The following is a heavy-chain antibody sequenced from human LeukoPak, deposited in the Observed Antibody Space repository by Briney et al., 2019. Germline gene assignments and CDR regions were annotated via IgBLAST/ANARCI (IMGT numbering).Heavy chain of an antibody. CDR2: INHSGGT. J-gene: IGHJ4*02. CDR3: ARGSYSYGYFDY. Sequence: SETLSLTCAVYGGFFSGYSWNWIRQPPVKGLEWIGEINHSGGTNYNPSLKSRVTISVDTSKKQFSLKLSSVTAADTAMYYCARGSYSYGYFDYWGQGTWSPSPQ. V-gene: IGHV4-34*01. CDR1: GGFFSGYS. D-gene: IGHD5-18*01.